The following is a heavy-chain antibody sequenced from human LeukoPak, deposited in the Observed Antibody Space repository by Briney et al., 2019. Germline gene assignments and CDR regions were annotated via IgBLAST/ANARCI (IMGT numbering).Heavy chain of an antibody. D-gene: IGHD3-9*01. V-gene: IGHV3-23*01. Sequence: PGGSLRLSCAASGFTFSSCAMSWVRQAPGKGLEWVSAISGSGGSTYYADSVKGRFTISRDNSKNTLYLQMNSLRAEDTAVYYCAKGTYYDILTGYSYLSYWGQGTLVTVSS. CDR3: AKGTYYDILTGYSYLSY. CDR1: GFTFSSCA. J-gene: IGHJ4*02. CDR2: ISGSGGST.